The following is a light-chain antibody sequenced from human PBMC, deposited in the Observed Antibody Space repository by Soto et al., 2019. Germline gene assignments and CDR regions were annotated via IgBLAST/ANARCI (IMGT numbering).Light chain of an antibody. CDR1: QSVNNRD. J-gene: IGKJ2*01. CDR3: QQYVTSPPTYT. V-gene: IGKV3-20*01. Sequence: EVVLTQSPGTLSLSPGERATLSCRASQSVNNRDLAWYQQKPGQAPRLLIHGASIRATGIPDRFSGSASGVDVTLTISRLEPEDFAVYYCQQYVTSPPTYTSGQGTKLEIK. CDR2: GAS.